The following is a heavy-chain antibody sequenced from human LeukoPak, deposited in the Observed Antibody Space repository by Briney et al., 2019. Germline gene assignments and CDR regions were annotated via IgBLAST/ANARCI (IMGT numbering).Heavy chain of an antibody. V-gene: IGHV4-61*01. CDR1: GGSVSSGSYY. J-gene: IGHJ4*02. CDR3: AREGLATMIRGVIPY. D-gene: IGHD3-10*01. Sequence: SETLSLTCTVSGGSVSSGSYYWSWIRQPPGKGLEWIGYIYYSGNTNYNPSHKSRVTISVDTSKNQFSLKLSSVTAADTAVYYCAREGLATMIRGVIPYWGQGTLVTVSS. CDR2: IYYSGNT.